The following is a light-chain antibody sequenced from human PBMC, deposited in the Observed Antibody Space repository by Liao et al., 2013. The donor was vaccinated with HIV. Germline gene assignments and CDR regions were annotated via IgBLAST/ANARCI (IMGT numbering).Light chain of an antibody. CDR1: NIGGKS. V-gene: IGLV3-21*01. Sequence: SYELTQPPSLSVAPGKTARITCGGTNIGGKSVHWYQQKPGQAPALVIYNDSDRPSGIPERFSGSNSGNTATLTISRVEAGDEADYYCQVWDSTSDHRVFGGGTKLTVL. CDR3: QVWDSTSDHRV. J-gene: IGLJ3*02. CDR2: NDS.